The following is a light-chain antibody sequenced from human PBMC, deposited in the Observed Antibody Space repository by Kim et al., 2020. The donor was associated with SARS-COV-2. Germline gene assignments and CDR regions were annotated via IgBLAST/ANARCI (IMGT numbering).Light chain of an antibody. J-gene: IGKJ1*01. CDR2: GTS. Sequence: PGERATIFCRASQSLSRTKLAWYQQNPGQAPRLLIYGTSSRLPGIPDRFSGSGSGTVFTLTISRLEPEDFGVYFCQQHDNSPWTFGQGTKVDIK. V-gene: IGKV3-20*01. CDR1: QSLSRTK. CDR3: QQHDNSPWT.